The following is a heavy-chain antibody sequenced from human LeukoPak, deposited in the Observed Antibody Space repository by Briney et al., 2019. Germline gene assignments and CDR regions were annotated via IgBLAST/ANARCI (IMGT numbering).Heavy chain of an antibody. D-gene: IGHD2-15*01. CDR1: GGSISSSSYY. CDR2: IYYSGST. V-gene: IGHV4-39*01. CDR3: ARPPRYCSGGSCCYFDY. J-gene: IGHJ4*02. Sequence: PSETLSLTCTVSGGSISSSSYYWGWIRQPPGKGLEWIGSIYYSGSTYYNPSPKSRVTISVDTSKNQFSLKLSSVTAADTAVYYCARPPRYCSGGSCCYFDYWGQGTLVTVSS.